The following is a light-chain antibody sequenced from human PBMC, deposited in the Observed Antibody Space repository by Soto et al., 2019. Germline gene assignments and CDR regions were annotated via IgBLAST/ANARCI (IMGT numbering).Light chain of an antibody. CDR3: SSFTSSSTQV. CDR1: GPDVGGYNY. CDR2: EVT. J-gene: IGLJ3*02. Sequence: QSALTQPASVSGSPGQSITLSCTGSGPDVGGYNYVSWYQQFPGEAPKLLIFEVTNRPSGVSDRFSASKSGNTASLIISGLQAEDEADYYCSSFTSSSTQVLGGGTKLTVL. V-gene: IGLV2-14*01.